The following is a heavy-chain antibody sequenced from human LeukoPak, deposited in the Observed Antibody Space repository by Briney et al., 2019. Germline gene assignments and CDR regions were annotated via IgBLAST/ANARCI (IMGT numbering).Heavy chain of an antibody. CDR1: GFTFSSYW. J-gene: IGHJ3*02. D-gene: IGHD5-18*01. Sequence: GGSLRLSCVASGFTFSSYWMAWVRQAPGEGLEWVANTNQDGSEKNYVDSVKGRLTISRDNAKNSLCLQMNSLRAEDTAVYYCARDRGYSTFDMWGQGTMVTVSS. CDR3: ARDRGYSTFDM. CDR2: TNQDGSEK. V-gene: IGHV3-7*05.